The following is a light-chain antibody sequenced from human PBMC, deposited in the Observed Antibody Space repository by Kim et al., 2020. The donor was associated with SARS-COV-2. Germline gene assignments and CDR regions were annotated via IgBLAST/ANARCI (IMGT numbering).Light chain of an antibody. J-gene: IGKJ4*01. CDR1: QSVRSN. CDR2: GAS. CDR3: QQNNNWPLT. Sequence: EVVMTQSPATLSVSPGERATLSCRASQSVRSNLACCQLKPGHPPRLLICGASTRAAVILARFSGSGSGKEFTLIINSLQSEDLAFYYCQQNNNWPLTFGGGTKVDIK. V-gene: IGKV3-15*01.